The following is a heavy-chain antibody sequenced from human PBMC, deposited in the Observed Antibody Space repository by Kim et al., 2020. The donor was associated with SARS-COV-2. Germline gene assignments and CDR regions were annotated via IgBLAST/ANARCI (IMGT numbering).Heavy chain of an antibody. CDR2: IYSGGST. Sequence: GGSLRLSCAASGFTVSSNYMSWVRQAPGKGLEWVSVIYSGGSTYYADSVKGRFTISRDNSKNTLYLQMNSLRAEDTAVYYCARGGYYGSGSYGWDYYYYGMDVWGQGTTVTVSS. CDR1: GFTVSSNY. J-gene: IGHJ6*02. V-gene: IGHV3-66*01. D-gene: IGHD3-10*01. CDR3: ARGGYYGSGSYGWDYYYYGMDV.